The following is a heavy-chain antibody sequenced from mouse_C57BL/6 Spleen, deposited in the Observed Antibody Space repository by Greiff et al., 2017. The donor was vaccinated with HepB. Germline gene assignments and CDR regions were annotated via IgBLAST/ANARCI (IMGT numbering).Heavy chain of an antibody. CDR3: ARSYGSSYYYARDY. CDR2: ISNKANGYTT. J-gene: IGHJ4*01. CDR1: GFTFTDYY. V-gene: IGHV7-3*01. D-gene: IGHD1-1*01. Sequence: VKLMESGGGLVQPGGSLSLSCAASGFTFTDYYMSWVRQPPGKALEWLGFISNKANGYTTEYSASVKGRFTISRDNSQSILYLQMNALRAEDSATYYCARSYGSSYYYARDYWGQGTSVTVSS.